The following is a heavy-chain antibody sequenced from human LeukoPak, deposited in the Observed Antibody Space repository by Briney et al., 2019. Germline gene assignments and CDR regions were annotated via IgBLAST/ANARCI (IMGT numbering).Heavy chain of an antibody. Sequence: GGSLRLSCAASGFTFSSYSMNWVRQAPGKGLEWVSYISSSSSTIYYADSVEGRFTISRDNAKNSLYLQMNSLRAEDTAVYHCALIWGGDYYDSSGLDYWGQGTLVTVSS. J-gene: IGHJ4*02. CDR3: ALIWGGDYYDSSGLDY. D-gene: IGHD3-22*01. CDR1: GFTFSSYS. CDR2: ISSSSSTI. V-gene: IGHV3-48*04.